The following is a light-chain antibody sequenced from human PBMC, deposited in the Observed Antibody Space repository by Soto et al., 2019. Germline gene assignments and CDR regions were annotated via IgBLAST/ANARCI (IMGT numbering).Light chain of an antibody. J-gene: IGLJ1*01. Sequence: QSALTQPASVSGSPGQSITISCTGTSSDVGSYNLVSWYQQHPGKAPKLMIYEGNKRPSGVFNRFSGSKSANTASLTISGLQTEDEADYYCCSYAGTNTFVFGTGTKVTVL. V-gene: IGLV2-23*01. CDR2: EGN. CDR1: SSDVGSYNL. CDR3: CSYAGTNTFV.